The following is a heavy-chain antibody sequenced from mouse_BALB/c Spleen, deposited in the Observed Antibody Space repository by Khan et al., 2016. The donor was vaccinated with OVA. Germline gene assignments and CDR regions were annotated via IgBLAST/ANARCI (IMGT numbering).Heavy chain of an antibody. CDR3: ARHGNYVSFDY. Sequence: EVELVESGGCLVQPGGSLKLSCAASGFTFSSYIMSWVRQTPEKRLEWVAYISNGGGSTYYLDTVKGRVNISRDNAKNTLYLQMSSLKSEDTAMYYCARHGNYVSFDYWGQGTTLTVSS. V-gene: IGHV5-12-2*01. J-gene: IGHJ2*01. CDR1: GFTFSSYI. CDR2: ISNGGGST. D-gene: IGHD2-1*01.